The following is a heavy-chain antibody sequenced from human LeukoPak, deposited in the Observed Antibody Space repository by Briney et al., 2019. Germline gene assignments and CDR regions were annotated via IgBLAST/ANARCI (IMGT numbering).Heavy chain of an antibody. CDR2: ISYDGSNK. D-gene: IGHD6-25*01. J-gene: IGHJ3*02. CDR1: GFTFSSYG. Sequence: GGSLRLSCAASGFTFSSYGMHWVRQAPGKGLEWVAVISYDGSNKYYADSVKGRFTISRDNPKNTLYLQMNSLRAEDTAVYYCAILRLFDIWGQGTMVTVSS. V-gene: IGHV3-30*03. CDR3: AILRLFDI.